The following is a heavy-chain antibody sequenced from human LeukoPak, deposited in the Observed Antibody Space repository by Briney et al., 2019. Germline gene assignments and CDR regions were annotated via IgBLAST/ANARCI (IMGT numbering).Heavy chain of an antibody. D-gene: IGHD2-21*02. Sequence: GGSLRLSCAASGFSLSSYAKSWVRQAPGKGLEWVSAISGSGGSTYYADSVKGRFTISRDNSKNTLYLQMNSLRAEDTAVYYCAKDYMVVTQRYSFYYWGKGSLVTVSS. CDR2: ISGSGGST. CDR1: GFSLSSYA. V-gene: IGHV3-23*01. CDR3: AKDYMVVTQRYSFYY. J-gene: IGHJ4*02.